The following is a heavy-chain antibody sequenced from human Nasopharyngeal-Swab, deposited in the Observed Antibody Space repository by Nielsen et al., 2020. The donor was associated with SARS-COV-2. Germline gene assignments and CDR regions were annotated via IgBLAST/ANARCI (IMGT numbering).Heavy chain of an antibody. Sequence: ASVKVSCKASGHTFTGYYMHWVRQAPGQGLEWMGWINPNSGGTNYAQKFQGWVTMTRDTSISTAYMELSRLGSDDTAVYYCARDRRDSSGTHNWFDPWGQGTLVTVSS. CDR1: GHTFTGYY. CDR2: INPNSGGT. D-gene: IGHD6-19*01. CDR3: ARDRRDSSGTHNWFDP. J-gene: IGHJ5*02. V-gene: IGHV1-2*04.